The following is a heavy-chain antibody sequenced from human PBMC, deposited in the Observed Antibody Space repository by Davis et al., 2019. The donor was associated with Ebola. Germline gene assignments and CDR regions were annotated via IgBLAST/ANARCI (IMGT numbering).Heavy chain of an antibody. J-gene: IGHJ4*02. Sequence: GGSLRLSCAASGFTFSSYAMSWVRQAPGKGLEWVSGISTGGGVTIYADSVKGRFTISRDNSKNTLYLQMNSLRGEDTAVYYCARAQFPTTSDHWGQGTLVTVSS. CDR1: GFTFSSYA. V-gene: IGHV3-23*01. CDR3: ARAQFPTTSDH. CDR2: ISTGGGVT. D-gene: IGHD1-1*01.